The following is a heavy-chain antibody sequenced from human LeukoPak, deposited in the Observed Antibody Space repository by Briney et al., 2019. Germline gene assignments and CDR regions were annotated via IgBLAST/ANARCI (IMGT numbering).Heavy chain of an antibody. V-gene: IGHV3-74*01. D-gene: IGHD3-10*01. CDR3: VRDVRGVGGDYYYMDV. Sequence: GGSLRLSCAASGFIFNTHWMHWVRQGPGKGLAWVSRINRDGSSTTYADSVKGRFTVSRDNAKNTLYLQMHSLRAEDTAVYYCVRDVRGVGGDYYYMDVWGKGTTVTVSS. CDR2: INRDGSST. J-gene: IGHJ6*03. CDR1: GFIFNTHW.